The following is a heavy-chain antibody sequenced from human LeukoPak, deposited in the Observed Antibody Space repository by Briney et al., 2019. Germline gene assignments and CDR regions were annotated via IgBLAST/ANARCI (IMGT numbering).Heavy chain of an antibody. CDR2: ISWNSGSI. CDR1: GFTFDDYA. Sequence: GGSLRLSCAASGFTFDDYAMHWVRQAPGKGLEWVSGISWNSGSIGYADSVKGRFTISRDNAKNSLYLQMNSLRAEDTALYYCAKDSFDYYDSSGYYSNAFDIWGQGTMVTVSS. J-gene: IGHJ3*02. V-gene: IGHV3-9*01. CDR3: AKDSFDYYDSSGYYSNAFDI. D-gene: IGHD3-22*01.